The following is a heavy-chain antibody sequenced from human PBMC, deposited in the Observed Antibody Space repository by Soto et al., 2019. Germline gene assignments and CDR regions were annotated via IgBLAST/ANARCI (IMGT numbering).Heavy chain of an antibody. CDR1: GGSISSGGYY. D-gene: IGHD2-8*01. CDR3: ARGVAPMVYAIRGAWFDP. J-gene: IGHJ5*02. V-gene: IGHV4-31*03. Sequence: SETLSLTCTVSGGSISSGGYYWSWIRQHPGKGLEWIGYIYYSGSTYYNPSLKRRVTISVDTSKNQFSLTLSSVTAADTAVYYCARGVAPMVYAIRGAWFDPWGQGTLVTVSS. CDR2: IYYSGST.